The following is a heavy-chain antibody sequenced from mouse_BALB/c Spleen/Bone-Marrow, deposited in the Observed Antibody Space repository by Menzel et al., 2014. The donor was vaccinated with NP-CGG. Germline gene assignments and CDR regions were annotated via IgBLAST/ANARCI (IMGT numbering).Heavy chain of an antibody. Sequence: EVNLVESGGGLVQPGGSLKLSCAASGFDFSRYWMSWVRQAPGKGLEWIGEINPDSSTIYYTPSLKDKFIISRDNAKNTLYLQMSKVRSEDTALYYCARRGYYAMDYWGQGSSVTVSS. CDR1: GFDFSRYW. CDR3: ARRGYYAMDY. CDR2: INPDSSTI. J-gene: IGHJ4*01. V-gene: IGHV4-1*02.